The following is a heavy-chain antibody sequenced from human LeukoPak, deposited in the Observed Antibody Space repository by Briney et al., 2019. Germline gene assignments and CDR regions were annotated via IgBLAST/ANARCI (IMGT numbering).Heavy chain of an antibody. CDR1: GGSISSYY. Sequence: SETLSLTCTVSGGSISSYYWSWIRQPPGKGLEWIGYIYTSGSTNYNPSLKSRVTISVDTSKNQFSLKLSSVTAADTAVYYCASSDTAMDILYFDYWGQRTLVTVSS. CDR2: IYTSGST. V-gene: IGHV4-4*09. J-gene: IGHJ4*02. CDR3: ASSDTAMDILYFDY. D-gene: IGHD5-18*01.